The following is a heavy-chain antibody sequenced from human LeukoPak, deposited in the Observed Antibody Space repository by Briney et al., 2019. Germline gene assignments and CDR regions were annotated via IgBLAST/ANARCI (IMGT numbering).Heavy chain of an antibody. J-gene: IGHJ4*02. CDR1: GGSISSGGYY. Sequence: PSQTLSLTRTVSGGSISSGGYYWSWIRQHPGKGLEWIGYIYYSGSTYYNPSLKSRVTISVDTSKNQFSLKLSSVTAADTAVYYCARAGVSGGSCHFDYWGQGTLVTVSS. V-gene: IGHV4-31*03. CDR3: ARAGVSGGSCHFDY. D-gene: IGHD2-15*01. CDR2: IYYSGST.